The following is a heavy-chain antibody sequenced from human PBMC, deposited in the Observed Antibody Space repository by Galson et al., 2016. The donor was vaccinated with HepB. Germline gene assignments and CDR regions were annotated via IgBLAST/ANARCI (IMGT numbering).Heavy chain of an antibody. Sequence: SVKVSCKASGYTFISYDINWVRQAPGQGLEWMGWINPNNGNTGYAQKFQGRVTLTRKTSISTAYMELSSLKSEDTAVYYCARHNTLDKDYGMDVWGQGTTVTVSS. V-gene: IGHV1-8*01. CDR1: GYTFISYD. D-gene: IGHD2-2*03. CDR2: INPNNGNT. CDR3: ARHNTLDKDYGMDV. J-gene: IGHJ6*02.